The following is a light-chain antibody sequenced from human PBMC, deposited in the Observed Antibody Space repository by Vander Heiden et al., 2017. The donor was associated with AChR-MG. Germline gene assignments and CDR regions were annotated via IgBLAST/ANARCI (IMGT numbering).Light chain of an antibody. Sequence: SSELTQDPVVSVALGQTVRITCQGDSLRSYYASWYQQKPGQAPLLGIYGKNNRPSGIPDRFSGSSSGNIASLTITGAQAEDEADYYCNSRDSSGYHYVFGTGTKVTVL. CDR1: SLRSYY. V-gene: IGLV3-19*01. CDR2: GKN. CDR3: NSRDSSGYHYV. J-gene: IGLJ1*01.